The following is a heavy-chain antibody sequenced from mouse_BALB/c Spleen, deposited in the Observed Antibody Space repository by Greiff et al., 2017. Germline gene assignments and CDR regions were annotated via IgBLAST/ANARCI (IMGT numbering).Heavy chain of an antibody. CDR2: ISSGGSYT. J-gene: IGHJ3*01. D-gene: IGHD2-10*01. Sequence: EVQRVESGGGLVKPGGSLKLSCAASGFTFSSYAMSWVRQTPEKRLEWVATISSGGSYTYYPDSVKGRFTISRDNAKNTLYLQMSSLRSEDTAMYYCARGSPYYAFAYWGQGTLVTVSA. V-gene: IGHV5-9-3*01. CDR3: ARGSPYYAFAY. CDR1: GFTFSSYA.